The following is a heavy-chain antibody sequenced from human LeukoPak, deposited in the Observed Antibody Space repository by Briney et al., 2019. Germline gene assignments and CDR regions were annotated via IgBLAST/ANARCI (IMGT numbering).Heavy chain of an antibody. J-gene: IGHJ6*03. Sequence: PSETLSLTCAVYGGSFSGYYWSWIRQPPGKGLEWIGEINHSGSTNYNPSLKSRVTISVDTSKNQFSLKLSSVTAADTAVYYCAGWLPFTYYYYMDVWGKGTTVTVSS. CDR3: AGWLPFTYYYYMDV. CDR2: INHSGST. CDR1: GGSFSGYY. D-gene: IGHD3-22*01. V-gene: IGHV4-34*01.